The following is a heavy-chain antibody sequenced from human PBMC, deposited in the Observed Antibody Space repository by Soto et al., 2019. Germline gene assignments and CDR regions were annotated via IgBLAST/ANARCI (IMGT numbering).Heavy chain of an antibody. CDR1: GFTFSTYG. CDR2: ISYDGNNK. CDR3: AKTDRKLPLWFTIGDV. Sequence: GGSLRLSCAASGFTFSTYGMHWVRQAPGKGLEWVAVISYDGNNKHYADSVKGRFIISRDNSKNTLYLQMSRLKAEDTAVYYCAKTDRKLPLWFTIGDVWGQGTTVTVSS. D-gene: IGHD3-10*01. V-gene: IGHV3-30*18. J-gene: IGHJ6*02.